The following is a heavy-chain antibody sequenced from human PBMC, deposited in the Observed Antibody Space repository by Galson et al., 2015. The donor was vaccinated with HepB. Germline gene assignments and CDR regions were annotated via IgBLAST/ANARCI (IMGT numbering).Heavy chain of an antibody. CDR2: VSFDGSNK. V-gene: IGHV3-30*18. CDR1: GFIFSSFG. D-gene: IGHD6-13*01. J-gene: IGHJ6*02. Sequence: LRLSCAASGFIFSSFGMHWVRQAPGKGLEWVAVVSFDGSNKYFADSVKGRFTVSRDNSRNTLYLQMNSLRAEDTAVYYCTKGIIAATGNHYYYGMDVWGRGTMVTVSS. CDR3: TKGIIAATGNHYYYGMDV.